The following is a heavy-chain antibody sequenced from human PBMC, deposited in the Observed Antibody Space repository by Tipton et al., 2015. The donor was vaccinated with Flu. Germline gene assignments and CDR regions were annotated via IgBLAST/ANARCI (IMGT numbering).Heavy chain of an antibody. V-gene: IGHV4-61*01. CDR2: IYYSGNT. D-gene: IGHD2-21*01. CDR3: ARKGGGDCPDAFDI. CDR1: GGSVSSASYY. J-gene: IGHJ3*02. Sequence: GLVKPSETLSLTCTVSGGSVSSASYYWSWIRQPPGKGLEWIGYIYYSGNTNYNPSLKSRVTISVDTSKNQFSLKLSSVTAADTAVYYCARKGGGDCPDAFDIWGQGTMVTVSS.